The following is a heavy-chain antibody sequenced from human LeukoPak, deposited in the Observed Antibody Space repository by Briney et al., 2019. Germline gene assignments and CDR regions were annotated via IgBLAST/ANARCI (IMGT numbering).Heavy chain of an antibody. CDR1: GFTFSSYA. J-gene: IGHJ4*02. D-gene: IGHD3-9*01. V-gene: IGHV3-64*01. CDR2: INTNGGYA. CDR3: ARDFDRYYFDS. Sequence: GGSLRLFCAASGFTFSSYAMHWVRQAPGKGLEYVSAINTNGGYAYYANSVKGRFTISRDNAKNTLYLQMNSLRAEDTAVYYCARDFDRYYFDSWGQGTLVTVSS.